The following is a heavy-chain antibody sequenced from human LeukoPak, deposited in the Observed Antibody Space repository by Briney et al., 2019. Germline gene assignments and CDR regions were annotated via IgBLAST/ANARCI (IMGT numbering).Heavy chain of an antibody. V-gene: IGHV1-69*04. CDR1: GRTFSSYA. CDR2: IIPILGIA. J-gene: IGHJ5*02. Sequence: SVKVSCKASGRTFSSYAISWVRQAPGQGLEWMGRIIPILGIANYAQKFQGRVTITADRSTSTAYMELSSLRSEDTAVYYCARYHSSSSGNWFDPWGQGTLVTVSS. CDR3: ARYHSSSSGNWFDP. D-gene: IGHD6-6*01.